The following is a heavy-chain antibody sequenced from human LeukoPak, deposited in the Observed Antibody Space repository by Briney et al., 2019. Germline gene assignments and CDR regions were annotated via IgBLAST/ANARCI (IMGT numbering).Heavy chain of an antibody. V-gene: IGHV4-34*01. CDR3: ARGGIAAAGTNYYYYGMDV. CDR2: INHSGST. J-gene: IGHJ6*02. D-gene: IGHD6-13*01. Sequence: SETLSLTCAVYGGSFSGYYWSWIRQPPGKGLEWIGEINHSGSTNYNPSLKSRVTISVDTSKNQFSLKLSSVTAADTAVYYCARGGIAAAGTNYYYYGMDVWGQGTTVTVSS. CDR1: GGSFSGYY.